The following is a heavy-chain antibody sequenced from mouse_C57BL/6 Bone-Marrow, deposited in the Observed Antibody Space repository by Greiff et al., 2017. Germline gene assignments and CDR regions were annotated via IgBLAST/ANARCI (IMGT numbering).Heavy chain of an antibody. Sequence: QVQLQESGAELARPGASVKLSCKASGYTFTSYGISWVKQSTGQGLEWIGEIYPRSGNTYYNEKFKGKATLTADQSSSTAYMELRSLTSEDSPVYFCSNDYCSGYWYCDVWGTGTTVTVSS. J-gene: IGHJ1*03. V-gene: IGHV1-81*01. CDR3: SNDYCSGYWYCDV. CDR2: IYPRSGNT. CDR1: GYTFTSYG. D-gene: IGHD1-1*01.